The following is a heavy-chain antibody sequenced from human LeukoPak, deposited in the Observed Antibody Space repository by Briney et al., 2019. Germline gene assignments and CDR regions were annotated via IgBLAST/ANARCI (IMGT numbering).Heavy chain of an antibody. D-gene: IGHD3-16*01. CDR2: IYHSGSA. CDR1: GGSISSYY. CDR3: ARGADGGVDAFDI. V-gene: IGHV4-59*06. Sequence: SETLSLTCTVSGGSISSYYWSWIRQPAGKGLEWIAYIYHSGSAYYNPSLKSRVTISVDTSKNQFSLELSSVTAADTAVFSCARGADGGVDAFDIWGQGTMVTVSS. J-gene: IGHJ3*02.